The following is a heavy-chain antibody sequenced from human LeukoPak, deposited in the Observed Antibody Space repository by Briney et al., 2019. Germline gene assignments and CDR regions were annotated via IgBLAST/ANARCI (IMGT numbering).Heavy chain of an antibody. CDR2: IYYSGST. D-gene: IGHD4-17*01. Sequence: SETLSLTCTASGGSISSSSYYWGWIRQPPGKGLEWIGSIYYSGSTYYNPSLKSRVTISVDTSKNQFSLKLSSVTAADTAVYYCARDYGDYVPYAFDIWGQGTMVTVSS. V-gene: IGHV4-39*02. CDR1: GGSISSSSYY. J-gene: IGHJ3*02. CDR3: ARDYGDYVPYAFDI.